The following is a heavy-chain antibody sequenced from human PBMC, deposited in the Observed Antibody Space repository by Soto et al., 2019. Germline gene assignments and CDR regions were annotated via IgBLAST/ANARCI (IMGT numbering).Heavy chain of an antibody. D-gene: IGHD4-4*01. CDR1: GYIFTGYA. Sequence: QVQLVQSGTEARKPGASVKVSCRAPGYIFTGYAIQWVRQAPGQRLEWMGWIAAGNGNTRYSQKFQDRVTISRDISASTAYMELTSLRSEDTAISYCATTASGTNYFDHWGQGTLVTVYS. CDR2: IAAGNGNT. CDR3: ATTASGTNYFDH. J-gene: IGHJ4*02. V-gene: IGHV1-3*01.